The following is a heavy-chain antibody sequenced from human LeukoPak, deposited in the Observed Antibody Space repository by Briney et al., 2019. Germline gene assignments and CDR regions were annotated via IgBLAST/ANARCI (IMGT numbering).Heavy chain of an antibody. J-gene: IGHJ4*02. D-gene: IGHD3-3*01. CDR2: INPSGGNT. V-gene: IGHV1-46*01. CDR1: GYIFTSYF. CDR3: ARGGEGFWSGYYVSSFDY. Sequence: ASVKVSCKASGYIFTSYFMHWVRQAPGQGLEWMGIINPSGGNTNYAQKFQGRVTMTRDMSTSTVYMELSSLRSEDTAVYYCARGGEGFWSGYYVSSFDYWGQGTLVTVSS.